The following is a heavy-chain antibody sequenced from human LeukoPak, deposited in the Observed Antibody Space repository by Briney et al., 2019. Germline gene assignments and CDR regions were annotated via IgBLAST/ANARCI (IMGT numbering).Heavy chain of an antibody. D-gene: IGHD3-22*01. CDR3: AKDDGWLLLVEDERNIDY. J-gene: IGHJ4*02. CDR2: IRYDGSNK. V-gene: IGHV3-30*02. CDR1: GFTFSSYG. Sequence: GGSLRLSCAASGFTFSSYGMHWVRQAPGKGLEWVAFIRYDGSNKYYADSVKGRFTISRDNSKNTLYLQMNSLRAEDTAVYYCAKDDGWLLLVEDERNIDYWGQGTLVTVSS.